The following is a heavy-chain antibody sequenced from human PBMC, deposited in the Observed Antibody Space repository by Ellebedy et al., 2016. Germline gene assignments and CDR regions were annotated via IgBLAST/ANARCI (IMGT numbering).Heavy chain of an antibody. V-gene: IGHV5-51*01. CDR2: IFPGGSQA. D-gene: IGHD1-26*01. CDR1: DYNFRSYW. J-gene: IGHJ6*02. Sequence: GGSLRLSCQASDYNFRSYWIGWARQLPGKGLEWMGIIFPGGSQAKYSPAFQGQVTLTVDASIDTAYLQWNSLKASDTAIYYCARLLVGASRRSPDYYYGIYVWGQGTSVTVSS. CDR3: ARLLVGASRRSPDYYYGIYV.